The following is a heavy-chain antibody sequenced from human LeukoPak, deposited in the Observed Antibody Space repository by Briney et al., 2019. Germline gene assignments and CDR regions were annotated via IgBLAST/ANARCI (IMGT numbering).Heavy chain of an antibody. CDR3: AHGLSRRSNWRALDI. V-gene: IGHV2-5*02. D-gene: IGHD6-13*01. Sequence: SGPTLVKPTQTLTLTCTFSGFSRRTGGVGVGWIRQPPGKSLEWLALIYWDEDKRYNSTLKSRLTITKDTSKKQVVLTMTNMDPVDTATYYCAHGLSRRSNWRALDIWGQGTMVTVSS. J-gene: IGHJ3*02. CDR1: GFSRRTGGVG. CDR2: IYWDEDK.